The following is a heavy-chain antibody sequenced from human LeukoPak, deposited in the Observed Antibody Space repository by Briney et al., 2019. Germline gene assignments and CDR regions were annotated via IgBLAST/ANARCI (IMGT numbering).Heavy chain of an antibody. CDR2: IYYSGST. J-gene: IGHJ4*02. V-gene: IGHV4-39*07. CDR3: ARLQRGGPSARQGYSGNDFDR. Sequence: SETLSLTCTVSGGSISSSSFYWGWIRQPPGKGLEWIGSIYYSGSTYYNPSLKSRVTISVDTSKNQFSLKLSSVTAADTAVYYCARLQRGGPSARQGYSGNDFDRWGQGTLVIVSS. CDR1: GGSISSSSFY. D-gene: IGHD5-12*01.